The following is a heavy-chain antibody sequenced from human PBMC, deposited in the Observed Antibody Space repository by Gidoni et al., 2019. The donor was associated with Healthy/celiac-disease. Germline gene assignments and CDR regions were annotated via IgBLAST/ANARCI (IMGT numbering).Heavy chain of an antibody. CDR2: TYDSGST. D-gene: IGHD2-2*01. J-gene: IGHJ6*02. Sequence: QVQLQESGPGLVKPSQTLSLTCTVPGGSISSGGYYWSWIRQHPGKGLEWIGYTYDSGSTYYNPSLKSRVTISVDTSKNQFSLKLSSVTAADTAVYYCARGGGYCSSTSCYDYYGMDVWGQGTTVTVSS. CDR3: ARGGGYCSSTSCYDYYGMDV. CDR1: GGSISSGGYY. V-gene: IGHV4-31*03.